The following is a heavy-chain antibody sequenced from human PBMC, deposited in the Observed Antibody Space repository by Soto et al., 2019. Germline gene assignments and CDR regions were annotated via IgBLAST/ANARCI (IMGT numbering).Heavy chain of an antibody. Sequence: PGGSLRLSCEASGFTFNNYALSWVRQAPGKGLEWVSTISDGVGTTYYADSVKGRFTISRDNSKNTVYLQMNSLRVEDTAVYYCATPPDLTFRDYGSGHTLDPWGQGTLVTVSS. V-gene: IGHV3-23*01. D-gene: IGHD3-10*01. CDR2: ISDGVGTT. CDR3: ATPPDLTFRDYGSGHTLDP. CDR1: GFTFNNYA. J-gene: IGHJ5*02.